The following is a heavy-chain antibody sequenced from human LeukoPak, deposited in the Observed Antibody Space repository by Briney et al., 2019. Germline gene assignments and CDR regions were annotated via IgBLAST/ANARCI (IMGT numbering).Heavy chain of an antibody. J-gene: IGHJ4*02. D-gene: IGHD3-22*01. CDR1: GFTFSRHT. V-gene: IGHV3-21*01. CDR3: ARDPDDTSGYYPDY. CDR2: ISRSSAYI. Sequence: VVSVRLSCAASGFTFSRHTMNWVRQAPGKGLEWVSSISRSSAYIYYADSVKGRFTISRDNAKNSLYVQMNSLRAEDTAVYYCARDPDDTSGYYPDYWGLGTLVTVSS.